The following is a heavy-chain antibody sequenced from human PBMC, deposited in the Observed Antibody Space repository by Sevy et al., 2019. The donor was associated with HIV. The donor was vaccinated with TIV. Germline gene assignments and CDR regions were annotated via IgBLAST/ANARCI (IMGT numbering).Heavy chain of an antibody. D-gene: IGHD6-6*01. CDR1: GASVSSGSFF. Sequence: SETLSLTCSVSGASVSSGSFFWTWIRQAPGKGLEWIGYIYYSGSTNYNPSLKSRVTFSVDTSKIQFSLKLRSVTAADTAVYYCARDQAESSSTGGLDSWGPGALVTVSS. CDR2: IYYSGST. V-gene: IGHV4-61*01. J-gene: IGHJ4*02. CDR3: ARDQAESSSTGGLDS.